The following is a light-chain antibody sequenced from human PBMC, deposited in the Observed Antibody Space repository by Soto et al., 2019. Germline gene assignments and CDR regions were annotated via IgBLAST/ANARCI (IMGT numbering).Light chain of an antibody. CDR2: KDS. Sequence: SYELTQPPSVSVSPGQTARITCSGDALPKQYAYWYQQKPGQAPVLVIYKDSERPSGIPERFSGSSSGTTVTLTISGVQAEDEADYYCQSADSSGTCVVFGGGTKVTVL. CDR3: QSADSSGTCVV. J-gene: IGLJ2*01. V-gene: IGLV3-25*02. CDR1: ALPKQY.